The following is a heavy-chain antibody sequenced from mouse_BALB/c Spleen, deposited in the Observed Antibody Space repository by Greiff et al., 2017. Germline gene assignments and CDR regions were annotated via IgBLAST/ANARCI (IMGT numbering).Heavy chain of an antibody. CDR1: GYAFTSYN. CDR3: ARSGYDGYYGYAMDY. D-gene: IGHD2-3*01. CDR2: IDPYNGGT. V-gene: IGHV1S135*01. Sequence: VQLQQSGAELVRPGSSVKISCKASGYAFTSYNMYWVKQSHGKSLEWIGYIDPYNGGTSYNQKFKGKATLTVDKSSSTAYMHLNSLTSEDSAVYYCARSGYDGYYGYAMDYWGQGTSVTVSS. J-gene: IGHJ4*01.